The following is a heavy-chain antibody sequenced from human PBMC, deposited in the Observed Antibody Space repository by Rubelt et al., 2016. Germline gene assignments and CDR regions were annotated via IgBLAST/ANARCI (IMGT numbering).Heavy chain of an antibody. J-gene: IGHJ4*02. V-gene: IGHV3-11*05. CDR3: ARERSSGWRTSVGY. D-gene: IGHD6-19*01. Sequence: GLEWVSYISSSSSYTNYADSVKGRFTISRDNAKNSLYLQMNSLRAEDTAVYYCARERSSGWRTSVGYWGQGTLVTVSS. CDR2: ISSSSSYT.